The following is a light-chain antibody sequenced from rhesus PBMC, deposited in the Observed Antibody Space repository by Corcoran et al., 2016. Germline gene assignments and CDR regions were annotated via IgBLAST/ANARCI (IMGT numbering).Light chain of an antibody. CDR2: DAS. CDR3: LPHHSYPLT. J-gene: IGKJ4*01. CDR1: QGISSY. V-gene: IGKV1-28*02. Sequence: DIQMTQSPSSLSESVGDTVTITCRASQGISSYSNWFQQKPGKAPKLLLYDASSLESGVPSRFSSSGSGPDFTLTISRLQPEDFASYYCLPHHSYPLTCGGGTKVEIK.